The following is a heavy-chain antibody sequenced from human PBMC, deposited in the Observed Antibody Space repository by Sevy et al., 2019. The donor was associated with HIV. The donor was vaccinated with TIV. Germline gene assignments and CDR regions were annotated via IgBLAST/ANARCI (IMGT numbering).Heavy chain of an antibody. J-gene: IGHJ4*02. CDR2: ISYDGSDK. D-gene: IGHD1-26*01. CDR3: ATGREGATYGY. V-gene: IGHV3-30*03. Sequence: GGSLRLSCAASGFNFSIYSMHWVRQAPGKGLEWVADISYDGSDKYYAESVKGRFTISRDNSKNMVFLQLNSLRGDDTAGYYCATGREGATYGYWGQGTLVTVSS. CDR1: GFNFSIYS.